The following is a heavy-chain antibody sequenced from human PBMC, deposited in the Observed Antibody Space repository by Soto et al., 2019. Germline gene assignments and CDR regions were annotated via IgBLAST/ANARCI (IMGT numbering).Heavy chain of an antibody. V-gene: IGHV4-59*08. CDR3: ARGRHWFGP. CDR2: ISDRGDI. J-gene: IGHJ5*02. CDR1: GISITSSY. Sequence: SETLSLTCTVPGISITSSYWNWFRQSPGKGLEWIGQISDRGDINYNPPLERRVAISTDTAKNQVSLTLTAVNAADTAVYFCARGRHWFGPWGQGTLVTVSS.